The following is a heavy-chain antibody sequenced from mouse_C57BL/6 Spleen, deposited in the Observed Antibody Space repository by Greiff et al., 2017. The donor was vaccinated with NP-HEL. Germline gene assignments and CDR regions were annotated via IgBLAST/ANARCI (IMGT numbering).Heavy chain of an antibody. CDR1: GFTFSSYA. J-gene: IGHJ2*01. CDR2: ISDGGSYT. Sequence: EVKLVESGGGLVKPGGSLKLSCAASGFTFSSYAMSWVRQTPEKRLEWVATISDGGSYTYYPDNVKGRFTISRDNAKNNLYLQMSHLKSEDTAMYYCARQLSTMTYYFDYWGQGTTLTVSS. CDR3: ARQLSTMTYYFDY. V-gene: IGHV5-4*03. D-gene: IGHD2-4*01.